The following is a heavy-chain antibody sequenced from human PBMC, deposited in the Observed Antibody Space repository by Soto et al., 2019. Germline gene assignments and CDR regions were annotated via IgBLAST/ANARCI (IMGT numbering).Heavy chain of an antibody. CDR2: ISAYNGNT. V-gene: IGHV1-18*04. CDR3: AREVNSYSSSYLTSLSVEYYFDY. J-gene: IGHJ4*02. Sequence: ASVKVSCKASGYTFTSYGISWVRQAPGQGLEWMGWISAYNGNTNYAQKLQGRVTMTTDTSTSTAYVELRSLRSDDTAVYYCAREVNSYSSSYLTSLSVEYYFDYWGQGTLVTVSS. D-gene: IGHD6-6*01. CDR1: GYTFTSYG.